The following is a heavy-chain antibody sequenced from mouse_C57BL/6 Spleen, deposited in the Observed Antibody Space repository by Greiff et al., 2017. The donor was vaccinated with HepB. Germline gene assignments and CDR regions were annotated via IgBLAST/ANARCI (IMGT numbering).Heavy chain of an antibody. CDR2: ISYDGSN. D-gene: IGHD2-4*01. CDR1: GYSITSGYY. J-gene: IGHJ2*01. CDR3: ARGRIYYDYDPYYFDY. V-gene: IGHV3-6*01. Sequence: EVKLVESGPGLVKPSQSLSLTCSVTGYSITSGYYWNWIRQFPGNKLEWMGYISYDGSNNYNPSLKNRISITRDTSKNQFFLKLNSVTTEDTATYYCARGRIYYDYDPYYFDYWGQGTTLTVSS.